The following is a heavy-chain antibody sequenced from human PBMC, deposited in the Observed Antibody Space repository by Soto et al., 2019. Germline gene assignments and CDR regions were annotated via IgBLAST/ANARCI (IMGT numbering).Heavy chain of an antibody. D-gene: IGHD2-15*01. V-gene: IGHV3-30*18. CDR2: ISYDGSNK. Sequence: GGSLRLSCAASGFTFSSYGMHWVRQAPGKGLEWVAVISYDGSNKYYADSVKGRFTISRDNSKNTLYLQMNSLRAEDTAVYYCAKDQWSVDYWGQGTLVTVSS. CDR1: GFTFSSYG. J-gene: IGHJ4*02. CDR3: AKDQWSVDY.